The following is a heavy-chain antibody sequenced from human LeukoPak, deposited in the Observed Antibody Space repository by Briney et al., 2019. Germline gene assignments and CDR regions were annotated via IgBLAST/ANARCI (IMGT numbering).Heavy chain of an antibody. CDR2: IKQDGSEK. CDR1: GFIFSSYW. CDR3: ATSLSGWGSYYHRDV. D-gene: IGHD3-16*01. Sequence: GGSLRLSCAASGFIFSSYWMSWVRQAPGKGLEWVANIKQDGSEKYYVDSVKGRFTISRDNAKNSLYLQMNSLRAEDTAVYYCATSLSGWGSYYHRDVWGKGTTVIVSS. V-gene: IGHV3-7*01. J-gene: IGHJ6*03.